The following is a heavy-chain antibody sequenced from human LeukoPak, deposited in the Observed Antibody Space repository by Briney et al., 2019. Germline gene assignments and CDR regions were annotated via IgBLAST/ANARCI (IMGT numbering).Heavy chain of an antibody. CDR1: GFIFSNYG. V-gene: IGHV3-23*01. CDR3: AIVDY. CDR2: ISASGSAT. Sequence: GGSLRLSCAASGFIFSNYGMNWVRQAPGKGLEWVAAISASGSATSYADSVRGRFTISRDNSKSTTYLQMNSLRAEDTAVFYCAIVDYWGQGTLDTVSS. J-gene: IGHJ4*02.